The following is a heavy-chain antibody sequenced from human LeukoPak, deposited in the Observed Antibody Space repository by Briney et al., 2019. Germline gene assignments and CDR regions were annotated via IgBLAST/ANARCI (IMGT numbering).Heavy chain of an antibody. Sequence: AGGSLRLSCSASGFTFSSYAMHWVRQAPGQGLEYVSTITGNGGRTYYADSVKGRFTISRDNSKNTLYLQMSSLRPEDTAVYYSVKVLGAYIADYWGQGTLVTVSS. CDR2: ITGNGGRT. D-gene: IGHD3-3*02. J-gene: IGHJ4*02. CDR1: GFTFSSYA. V-gene: IGHV3-64D*09. CDR3: VKVLGAYIADY.